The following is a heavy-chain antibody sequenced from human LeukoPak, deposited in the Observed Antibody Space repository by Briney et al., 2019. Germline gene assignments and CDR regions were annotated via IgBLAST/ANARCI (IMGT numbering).Heavy chain of an antibody. CDR1: GFIFSSHG. V-gene: IGHV3-23*01. J-gene: IGHJ4*02. CDR2: ISPSGDIT. D-gene: IGHD2-21*01. CDR3: TQDLAYIRFDS. Sequence: PGGSLRLSCAASGFIFSSHGMNWVRQAPGKGLEWVSGISPSGDITYYADSVKGRFTISRDNSKNTTYLQMDSLRFADAAVYYFTQDLAYIRFDSWGQGTPVTVSS.